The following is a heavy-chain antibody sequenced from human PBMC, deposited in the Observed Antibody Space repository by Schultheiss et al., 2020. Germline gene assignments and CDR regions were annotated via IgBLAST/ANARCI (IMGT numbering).Heavy chain of an antibody. CDR3: ARVSAAGDLGY. CDR2: IYYSGST. CDR1: GGSISSYY. V-gene: IGHV4-59*01. Sequence: GSLRLSCTVSGGSISSYYWSWIRQPPGKGLEWIGYIYYSGSTNYNPSLKSRVTISVDTSKNQFSLKLSSVTAADTAVYYCARVSAAGDLGYWGQGTLVTVSS. J-gene: IGHJ4*02. D-gene: IGHD6-13*01.